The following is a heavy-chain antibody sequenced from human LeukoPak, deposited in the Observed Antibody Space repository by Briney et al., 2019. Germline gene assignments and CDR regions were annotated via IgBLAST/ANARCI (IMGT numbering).Heavy chain of an antibody. CDR1: GGTFISYA. V-gene: IGHV1-69*13. Sequence: GASVKVSCKASGGTFISYAISWVRQAPGQGLEWMGGIIPIFGTANYAQKFQGRVTITADESTSTAYMELSSLRSEDTAVYYCASGSITMVRGATYYYYYYMDVWGKGTTVTISS. CDR3: ASGSITMVRGATYYYYYYMDV. J-gene: IGHJ6*03. D-gene: IGHD3-10*01. CDR2: IIPIFGTA.